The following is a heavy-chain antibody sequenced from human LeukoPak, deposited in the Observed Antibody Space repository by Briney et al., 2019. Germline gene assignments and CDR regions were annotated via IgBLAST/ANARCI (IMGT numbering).Heavy chain of an antibody. Sequence: PGGSLRLSCAASGFTFSNAWMSWVRQAPGKGLEWVGRIKSKTDGGTTDYAAPVKGRFTISRDDSKNTLYLQMNSLKTKDTAVHYCTTKYSSSWLYYFDYWGQGTLVTVSS. CDR2: IKSKTDGGTT. D-gene: IGHD6-13*01. CDR3: TTKYSSSWLYYFDY. CDR1: GFTFSNAW. J-gene: IGHJ4*02. V-gene: IGHV3-15*01.